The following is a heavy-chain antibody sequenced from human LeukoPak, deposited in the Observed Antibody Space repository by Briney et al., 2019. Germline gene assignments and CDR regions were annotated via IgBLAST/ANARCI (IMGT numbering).Heavy chain of an antibody. Sequence: ASVKVSCKASGYTFATYGINWVRQAPGQGLEWMGWISAANGLKNYAEKVQGRVAMTTDTSTSTAYMELRSLRSDDTAVYYCARDGRGRCSGGSCPYNWFDPWGQGTLVTVSS. V-gene: IGHV1-18*01. J-gene: IGHJ5*02. CDR1: GYTFATYG. CDR3: ARDGRGRCSGGSCPYNWFDP. CDR2: ISAANGLK. D-gene: IGHD2-15*01.